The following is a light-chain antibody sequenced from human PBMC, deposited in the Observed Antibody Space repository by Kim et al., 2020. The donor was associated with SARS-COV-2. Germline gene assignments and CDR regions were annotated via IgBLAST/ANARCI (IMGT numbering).Light chain of an antibody. CDR2: SDN. CDR3: AAWDDSLNGPV. CDR1: RSNIGSNT. Sequence: ELTQPPSPSGTPGQRVTISCSGSRSNIGSNTVNWYQQLPGTAPKLLIYSDNQRPSGVPDRFSGSKSGTSASLAISGLQSEDEADYYCAAWDDSLNGPVCGGGTKLTVL. V-gene: IGLV1-44*01. J-gene: IGLJ3*02.